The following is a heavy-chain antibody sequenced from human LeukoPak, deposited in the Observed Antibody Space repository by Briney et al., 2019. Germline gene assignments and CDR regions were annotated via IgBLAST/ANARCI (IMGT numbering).Heavy chain of an antibody. V-gene: IGHV3-21*04. CDR3: ASSLKFSSSWLLFDY. CDR1: GFTFSSYS. D-gene: IGHD6-13*01. J-gene: IGHJ4*02. CDR2: ISSSSSYI. Sequence: GGSLRLSCAASGFTFSSYSMNWVRQAPGKGLEWVSSISSSSSYIYYADSVKGRFTISRDNAKNSLYLQMNSLRAEDTAVYYCASSLKFSSSWLLFDYWGQGTLVTVSS.